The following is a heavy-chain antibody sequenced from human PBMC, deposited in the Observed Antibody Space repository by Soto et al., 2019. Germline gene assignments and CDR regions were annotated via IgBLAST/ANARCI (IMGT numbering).Heavy chain of an antibody. V-gene: IGHV3-48*01. CDR1: GFTFSSYS. Sequence: EVQLVESGGGLVQPGGFLRLSCAASGFTFSSYSMNWVRQAPGKGLEWVSYISSSSTTMYYADSVKGRFTISRDNAKNSLYLQMNSLRAEDTAVYYCARDYSSVWYFDYWGQGTLVTVSS. J-gene: IGHJ4*02. CDR3: ARDYSSVWYFDY. D-gene: IGHD6-25*01. CDR2: ISSSSTTM.